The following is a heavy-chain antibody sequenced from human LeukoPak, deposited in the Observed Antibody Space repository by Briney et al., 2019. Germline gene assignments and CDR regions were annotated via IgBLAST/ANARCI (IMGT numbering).Heavy chain of an antibody. CDR3: ARDEDYYGMDV. CDR2: IYSGGSI. J-gene: IGHJ6*02. CDR1: GFTVSSNY. Sequence: GGSLRLSCAASGFTVSSNYMSWVRQAPGKGLEWVSVIYSGGSIYYADSVKGRFTISRDNSKNTLYLQMNSLRAEDTAVYYCARDEDYYGMDVWGQGTTVTVSS. V-gene: IGHV3-53*01.